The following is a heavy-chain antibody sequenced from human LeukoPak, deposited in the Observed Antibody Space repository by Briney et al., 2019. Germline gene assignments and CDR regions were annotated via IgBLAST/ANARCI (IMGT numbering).Heavy chain of an antibody. Sequence: GASVKVSCKASGGTFSSYAISWVRQAPGQGLEWMGGIIPIFGTANYAQKFQGRVTITADESTSTAYMELSSLRSEGTAVYYCARGYSGSSWTEDYWGQGTLVTVSS. V-gene: IGHV1-69*13. CDR1: GGTFSSYA. CDR2: IIPIFGTA. CDR3: ARGYSGSSWTEDY. D-gene: IGHD1-26*01. J-gene: IGHJ4*02.